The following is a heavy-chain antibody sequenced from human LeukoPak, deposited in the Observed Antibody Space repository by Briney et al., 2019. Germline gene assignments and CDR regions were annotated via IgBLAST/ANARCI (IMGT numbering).Heavy chain of an antibody. CDR2: TYYRSTWYN. J-gene: IGHJ5*02. V-gene: IGHV6-1*01. Sequence: SQTLSLTCAISGDSFSSNSVTWNWIRQSPSRGLEWLGRTYYRSTWYNDYAVSVRGRITVNPDTSKNQFSLHLNSVTPEDTAVYYCARRLTQYDCFDPWGQGVLVTVSS. D-gene: IGHD2-2*01. CDR1: GDSFSSNSVT. CDR3: ARRLTQYDCFDP.